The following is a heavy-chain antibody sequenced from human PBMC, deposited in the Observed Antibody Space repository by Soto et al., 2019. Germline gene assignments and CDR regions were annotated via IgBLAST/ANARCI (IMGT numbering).Heavy chain of an antibody. Sequence: QVQLVQSGAEVKKPGASVKVSCKVSGYTLTELSMHWVLQAPGKGLEWMGGIDPEDGETIYAQKSQGRVTMTEDTATDTAYMELSSLRSENTAVYSCAPETYYYDSSGYIGDFQHWGQGPLVTVSS. CDR3: APETYYYDSSGYIGDFQH. CDR1: GYTLTELS. D-gene: IGHD3-22*01. CDR2: IDPEDGET. J-gene: IGHJ1*01. V-gene: IGHV1-24*01.